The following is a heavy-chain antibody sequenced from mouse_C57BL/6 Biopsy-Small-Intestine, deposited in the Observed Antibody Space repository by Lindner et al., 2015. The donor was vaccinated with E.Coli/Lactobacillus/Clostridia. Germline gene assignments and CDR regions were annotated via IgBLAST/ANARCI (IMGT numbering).Heavy chain of an antibody. CDR3: ARRGNTTVVGHWYFDF. D-gene: IGHD1-1*01. Sequence: VQLQESGGGLVKPGGSLKLSCAASGFTFSDFGMHWVRQAPEKGLEWVAYISSGSNFIYYADTVKGRFTISRDNGKKTLFLQMTSLRSEDTAMYYCARRGNTTVVGHWYFDFWGTGTTVTVSS. CDR1: GFTFSDFG. CDR2: ISSGSNFI. J-gene: IGHJ1*03. V-gene: IGHV5-17*01.